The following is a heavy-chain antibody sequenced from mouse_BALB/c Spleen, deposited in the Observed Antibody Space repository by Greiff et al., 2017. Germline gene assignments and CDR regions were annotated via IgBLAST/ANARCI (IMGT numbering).Heavy chain of an antibody. Sequence: ESGPGLVKPSQSLSLTCTVTGYSITSDYAWNWIRQFPGNKLEWMGYISYSGSTSYNPSLKSRISNTRDTSKNQFFLQLNSVTTEDTATYYCASPHYYGSSYGFAYWGQGTLVTVSA. V-gene: IGHV3-2*02. CDR2: ISYSGST. CDR1: GYSITSDYA. D-gene: IGHD1-1*01. J-gene: IGHJ3*01. CDR3: ASPHYYGSSYGFAY.